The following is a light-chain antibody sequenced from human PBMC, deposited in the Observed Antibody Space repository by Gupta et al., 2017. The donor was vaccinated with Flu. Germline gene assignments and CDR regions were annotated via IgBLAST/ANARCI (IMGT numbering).Light chain of an antibody. CDR1: QGISSY. CDR2: AAS. J-gene: IGKJ4*01. CDR3: QQEDSYPLT. V-gene: IGKV1-8*01. Sequence: PSSFSASTGDRVTITCRASQGISSYLAWYQQKPGKAPKLLIYAASTVQSGVPSRFSGSGSGTDFTLTISGLQSEDFATYYCQQEDSYPLTFGGGTKVEIK.